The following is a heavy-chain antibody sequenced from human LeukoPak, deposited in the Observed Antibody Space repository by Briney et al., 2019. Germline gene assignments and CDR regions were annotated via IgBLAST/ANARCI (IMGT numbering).Heavy chain of an antibody. CDR3: ASGDFWSGYYSPSLDY. J-gene: IGHJ4*02. Sequence: SETLSLTCTVSGGSISSYYWSWIRQPPGKGLEWIGYIYYSGSTNYNPSLKSRVTISVDTSKNQFSLKLSSVTAADTAVYYCASGDFWSGYYSPSLDYWGQGTLVTVPS. V-gene: IGHV4-59*01. CDR2: IYYSGST. CDR1: GGSISSYY. D-gene: IGHD3-3*01.